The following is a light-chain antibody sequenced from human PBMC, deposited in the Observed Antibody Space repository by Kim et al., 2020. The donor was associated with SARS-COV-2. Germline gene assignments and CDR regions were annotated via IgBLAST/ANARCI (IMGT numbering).Light chain of an antibody. J-gene: IGLJ2*01. Sequence: QTVLTQPASVSGSPGQSITISCTGTSSDVGGYNYVSWYQQHPGKAPKLMIYDVSKRPSGVSNRFSGSKSGNTASLTISGLQAEDEADYYCGSYTSSSTFVFGGGTQLTVL. CDR3: GSYTSSSTFV. V-gene: IGLV2-14*01. CDR2: DVS. CDR1: SSDVGGYNY.